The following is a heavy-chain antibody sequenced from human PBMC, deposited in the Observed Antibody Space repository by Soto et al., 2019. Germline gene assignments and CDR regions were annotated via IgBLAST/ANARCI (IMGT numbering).Heavy chain of an antibody. J-gene: IGHJ6*02. V-gene: IGHV4-34*01. D-gene: IGHD3-16*01. CDR2: INHSGST. Sequence: KASETLSLTCAVYGGSFSGYYWSWIRQPPGKGLEWIGEINHSGSTNYNPSLKSRVTISVDTSKNQFSLKLSSVTAADTAVYYCARFIYVYYYYYGMGVWGQGTTVTVSS. CDR3: ARFIYVYYYYYGMGV. CDR1: GGSFSGYY.